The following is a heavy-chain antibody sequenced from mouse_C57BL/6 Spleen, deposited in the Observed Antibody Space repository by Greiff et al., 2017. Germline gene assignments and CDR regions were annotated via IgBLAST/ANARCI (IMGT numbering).Heavy chain of an antibody. CDR2: INPSNGGT. CDR1: GYTFTSYW. D-gene: IGHD2-4*01. Sequence: QVQLQQPGTELVKPGASVKLSCKASGYTFTSYWMHWVKQRPGQGLEWIGNINPSNGGTNYNEKFKSKATLTVDKSSSTAYMQRSSLTSEDSAVYYCAREHYDYERYFDVWGTGTTVTVSS. V-gene: IGHV1-53*01. J-gene: IGHJ1*03. CDR3: AREHYDYERYFDV.